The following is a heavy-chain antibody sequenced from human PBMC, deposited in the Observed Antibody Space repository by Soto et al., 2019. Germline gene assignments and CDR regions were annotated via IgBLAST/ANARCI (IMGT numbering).Heavy chain of an antibody. CDR2: INPNSGGT. J-gene: IGHJ4*02. CDR3: ARDTEQQLGY. V-gene: IGHV1-2*04. D-gene: IGHD6-13*01. CDR1: GYTFTRYY. Sequence: GGSMKVSCKASGYTFTRYYMHWVRQAPGQGLEWMGWINPNSGGTNYAQKFQGWVTMTRDTSISTAYMELSRLRSDDTAVYYCARDTEQQLGYWGQGTLVTVSS.